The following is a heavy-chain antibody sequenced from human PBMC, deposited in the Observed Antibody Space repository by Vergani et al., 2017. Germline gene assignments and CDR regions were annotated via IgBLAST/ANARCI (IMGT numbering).Heavy chain of an antibody. CDR2: IYSGGST. CDR1: GFTVSSNY. J-gene: IGHJ3*02. CDR3: ATARYSSGWDTDAFDI. Sequence: EVQLVESGGGLVQPGGSLRLSCAASGFTVSSNYMSWVRQAPGKGLEWGSVIYSGGSTYYADSVKGRFTISRDNSKNTLYLQMNSLRAEDTAVYYCATARYSSGWDTDAFDIWGQGTMVTVSS. D-gene: IGHD6-19*01. V-gene: IGHV3-66*01.